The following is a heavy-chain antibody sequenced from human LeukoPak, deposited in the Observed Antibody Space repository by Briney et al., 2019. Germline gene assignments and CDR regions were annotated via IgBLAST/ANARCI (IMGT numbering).Heavy chain of an antibody. CDR3: ARALRYYSDSSGYAFDY. CDR1: GYTFTTYY. J-gene: IGHJ4*02. CDR2: IIPIFRTA. D-gene: IGHD3-22*01. V-gene: IGHV1-69*13. Sequence: SVKVSCKASGYTFTTYYMHWVRQAPGQGLEWMGGIIPIFRTANYAQKFQGRVTITADESTSTAYMELSSLRSEDTAVYYCARALRYYSDSSGYAFDYWGQGTLVTVSS.